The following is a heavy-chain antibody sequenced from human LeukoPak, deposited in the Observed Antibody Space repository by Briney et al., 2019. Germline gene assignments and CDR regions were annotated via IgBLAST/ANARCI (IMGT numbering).Heavy chain of an antibody. CDR3: AKSHDQLRGDEYYYDSSGYPRYYYYGMDV. CDR1: GFTFDDYA. CDR2: ISWNSGSI. D-gene: IGHD3-22*01. J-gene: IGHJ6*02. Sequence: PGRSLRLSCAASGFTFDDYAMHWVRHALGKGLEWVSGISWNSGSIGYADSVKGRFTISRDNAKNSLYLQMNSLRAEDTALYYCAKSHDQLRGDEYYYDSSGYPRYYYYGMDVWGQGTTVTVSS. V-gene: IGHV3-9*01.